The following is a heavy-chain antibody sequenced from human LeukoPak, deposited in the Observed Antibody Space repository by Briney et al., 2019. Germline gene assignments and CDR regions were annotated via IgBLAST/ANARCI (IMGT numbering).Heavy chain of an antibody. D-gene: IGHD5-24*01. CDR2: INWNSANI. J-gene: IGHJ6*02. Sequence: GRSLRLSCVASGFTFDDFAMHWVRQAPGKGLEWISGINWNSANIAYTDSVKGRFTISRDNAKNSLYLHMNSLRADDTALYYCAKDNRWLTYGMDVWGQGTTVTVSS. CDR1: GFTFDDFA. V-gene: IGHV3-9*01. CDR3: AKDNRWLTYGMDV.